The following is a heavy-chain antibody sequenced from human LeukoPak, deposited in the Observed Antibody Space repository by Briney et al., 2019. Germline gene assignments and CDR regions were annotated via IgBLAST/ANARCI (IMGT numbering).Heavy chain of an antibody. J-gene: IGHJ5*02. CDR1: GGTFSSYA. CDR3: ARDFYSSSWYYRNWFDP. V-gene: IGHV1-69*13. D-gene: IGHD6-13*01. Sequence: ASVKVSCKASGGTFSSYAISWVRQAPGQGLEWMGGIIPIFGTANYAQKFQGRVTITADESTSTAYMELSSLRSDDTAVYYCARDFYSSSWYYRNWFDPWGQGTLVTVSS. CDR2: IIPIFGTA.